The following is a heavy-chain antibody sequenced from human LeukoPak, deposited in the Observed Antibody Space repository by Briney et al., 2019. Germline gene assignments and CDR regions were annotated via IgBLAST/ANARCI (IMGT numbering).Heavy chain of an antibody. CDR1: GGSISSSSYY. CDR2: IYYSGST. V-gene: IGHV4-39*01. J-gene: IGHJ5*02. CDR3: ARARYSSQRYNWFDP. D-gene: IGHD6-19*01. Sequence: PSETLSLTCTVSGGSISSSSYYWGWIRQPPGKGLEWIGSIYYSGSTYYNPSLKSRVTISVDTPKNQFSLKLSSVTAADTAVYYCARARYSSQRYNWFDPWGQGTLVTVSS.